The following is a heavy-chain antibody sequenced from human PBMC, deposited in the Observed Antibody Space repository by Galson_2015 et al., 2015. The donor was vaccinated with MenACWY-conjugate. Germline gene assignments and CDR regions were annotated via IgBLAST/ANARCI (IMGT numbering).Heavy chain of an antibody. D-gene: IGHD2-15*01. Sequence: SVKVSCKASGYTFTSYGISWVRQAPGQGLEWMGWISTYNGDTNYAQRLQGRVTMTTDTSTSTAYLEMRGLRSDDTAVYYCARLRFCTGGNCHLTFDLWGQGTLVIVSS. CDR3: ARLRFCTGGNCHLTFDL. CDR1: GYTFTSYG. V-gene: IGHV1-18*01. CDR2: ISTYNGDT. J-gene: IGHJ4*02.